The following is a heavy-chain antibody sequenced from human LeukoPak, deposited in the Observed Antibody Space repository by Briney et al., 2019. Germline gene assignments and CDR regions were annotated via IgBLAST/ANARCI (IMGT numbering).Heavy chain of an antibody. V-gene: IGHV3-23*01. Sequence: GGSLRLSCAASGFTFSSYAMSWVRQAPGKGLEWVSAISGSGGSTYYADSVKGRFTISRDNSKNTLYLQMNSLRAEGTAVYYCAKSYGSGWYRLYFQHWGQGTLVTVSS. J-gene: IGHJ1*01. CDR2: ISGSGGST. CDR3: AKSYGSGWYRLYFQH. D-gene: IGHD6-19*01. CDR1: GFTFSSYA.